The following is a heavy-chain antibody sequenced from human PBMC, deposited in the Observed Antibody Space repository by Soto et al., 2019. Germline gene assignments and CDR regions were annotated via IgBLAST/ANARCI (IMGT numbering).Heavy chain of an antibody. CDR3: ARRGDYYDSRGDAFDI. Sequence: QVQLQQWGAGLLKPSETLSLTCAVYGGSFSDYYWSWIRQPPGKGLEWIGEINHSGSTNYNPSLKSRITISVDTSKNQCSLKLSSVTAADTAVYYCARRGDYYDSRGDAFDIWGQGTMVTVSS. V-gene: IGHV4-34*01. D-gene: IGHD3-22*01. CDR2: INHSGST. J-gene: IGHJ3*02. CDR1: GGSFSDYY.